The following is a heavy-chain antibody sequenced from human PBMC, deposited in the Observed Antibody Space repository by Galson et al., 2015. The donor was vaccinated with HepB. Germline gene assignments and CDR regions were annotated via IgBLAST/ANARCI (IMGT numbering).Heavy chain of an antibody. D-gene: IGHD3-22*01. CDR1: GFTFSSYA. CDR3: ARDRLVVSYDAFEI. J-gene: IGHJ3*02. Sequence: SLRLSCAASGFTFSSYAMHWVRQAPGKGLEWVAVISYDGSNKNYADSVKGRFTISRDNSKNTLYLQMNSLRAEDTAVYYCARDRLVVSYDAFEIWGQGTMVTVSS. V-gene: IGHV3-30*04. CDR2: ISYDGSNK.